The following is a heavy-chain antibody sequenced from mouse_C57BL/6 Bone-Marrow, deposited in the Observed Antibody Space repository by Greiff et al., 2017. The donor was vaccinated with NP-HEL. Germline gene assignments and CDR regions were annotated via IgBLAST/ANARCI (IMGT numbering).Heavy chain of an antibody. D-gene: IGHD2-5*01. CDR1: GYSITSGYY. V-gene: IGHV3-6*01. J-gene: IGHJ4*01. CDR2: ISYDGSN. Sequence: ESGPGLVKPSQSLSLTCSVTGYSITSGYYWNWIRQFPGNNLEWMGYISYDGSNNYNPSLKNRISITRDTSKNQFFLKLNSVTTEDTATYYCARDYSNYDAMDYWGQGTSVTVSS. CDR3: ARDYSNYDAMDY.